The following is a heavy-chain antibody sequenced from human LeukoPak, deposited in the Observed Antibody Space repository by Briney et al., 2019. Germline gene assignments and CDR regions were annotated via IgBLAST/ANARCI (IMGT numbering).Heavy chain of an antibody. CDR3: GRDIVFGSGSIDF. V-gene: IGHV3-74*01. Sequence: GGSLRLSCAAAGFTLSDHWMHWVRQIPGKGLEWVSRIRSDGGDTNYAGAVKGRFTISRDSAKNTLYLQMNSLGVEDTAVYYCGRDIVFGSGSIDFWGQGVLVTVSS. CDR2: IRSDGGDT. J-gene: IGHJ4*02. D-gene: IGHD3-10*01. CDR1: GFTLSDHW.